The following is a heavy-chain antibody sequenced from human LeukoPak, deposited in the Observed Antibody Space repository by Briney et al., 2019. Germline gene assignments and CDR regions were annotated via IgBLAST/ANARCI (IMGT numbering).Heavy chain of an antibody. Sequence: GSVKVSCKASGYTFNNHYMYWVRQAPGQGLEWMGVINPSGGSTSYAQKFQGRVTITRDTSTRTVYMEVNSLRSEDTAVYYCARQGTYSSAIGMGYWGQGTLVTVSS. CDR2: INPSGGST. V-gene: IGHV1-46*02. J-gene: IGHJ4*02. CDR1: GYTFNNHY. CDR3: ARQGTYSSAIGMGY. D-gene: IGHD6-19*01.